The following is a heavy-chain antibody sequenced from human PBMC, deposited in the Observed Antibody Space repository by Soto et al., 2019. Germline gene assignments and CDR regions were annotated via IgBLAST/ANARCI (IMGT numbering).Heavy chain of an antibody. CDR2: IKQDGSEK. CDR1: GFTFSRYW. CDR3: ARDRAMVGY. J-gene: IGHJ4*02. D-gene: IGHD5-18*01. V-gene: IGHV3-7*01. Sequence: GGSLRLSCAASGFTFSRYWMSWVRQAPGKGLEWVANIKQDGSEKYYVDSVKGRFTISRDNAKNSLYLQMNSLRAEDTAVYYCARDRAMVGYWGQGTLVTVSS.